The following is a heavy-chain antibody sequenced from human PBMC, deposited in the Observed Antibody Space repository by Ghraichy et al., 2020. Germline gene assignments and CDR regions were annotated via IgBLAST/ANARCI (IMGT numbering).Heavy chain of an antibody. CDR3: ARAIAVAGFDY. CDR2: IYYSGST. V-gene: IGHV4-61*01. Sequence: SETLSLTCTVSGASVSSGSYYWSWIRQPPGKGLEWIGYIYYSGSTDYNPSLKSRVTISVDTSKNQFSLKLSSVTAADTAVYYCARAIAVAGFDYWGQGTLVTVSS. J-gene: IGHJ4*02. D-gene: IGHD6-19*01. CDR1: GASVSSGSYY.